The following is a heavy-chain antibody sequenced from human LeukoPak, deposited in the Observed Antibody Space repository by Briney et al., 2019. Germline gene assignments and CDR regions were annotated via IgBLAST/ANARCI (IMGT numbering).Heavy chain of an antibody. CDR1: GFTFSDYY. D-gene: IGHD4-17*01. CDR3: ASCQYGDYPPNFYYYYMDV. Sequence: GGSLRLSCAASGFTFSDYYMSWIRQAPGKGLEWVSYISSSGSTIYYADSVKGRFTISRDNAKNSPYLQMNSLRAEDTAVYYCASCQYGDYPPNFYYYYMDVWGKGTTVTVSS. CDR2: ISSSGSTI. J-gene: IGHJ6*03. V-gene: IGHV3-11*04.